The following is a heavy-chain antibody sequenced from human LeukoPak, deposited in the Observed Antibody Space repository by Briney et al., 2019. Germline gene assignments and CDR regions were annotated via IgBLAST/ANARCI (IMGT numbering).Heavy chain of an antibody. Sequence: ASVKASCKASGLTFSNYGITWVRQAPGQGLEWVGWISAYDGNTNYAQKFQGRVTMTTDTSTSTAHMELRSLRYDDTAVYYCARDGRFAAYEPDYWGQGTLVTVSP. V-gene: IGHV1-18*01. CDR2: ISAYDGNT. CDR3: ARDGRFAAYEPDY. CDR1: GLTFSNYG. J-gene: IGHJ4*02. D-gene: IGHD1-26*01.